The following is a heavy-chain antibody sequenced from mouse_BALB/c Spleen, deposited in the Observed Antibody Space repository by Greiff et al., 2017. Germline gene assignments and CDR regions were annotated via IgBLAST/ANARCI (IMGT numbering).Heavy chain of an antibody. D-gene: IGHD2-1*01. V-gene: IGHV5-17*02. J-gene: IGHJ1*01. CDR3: ARSGGNYMFDV. Sequence: EVMLVESGGGLVQPGGSRKLSCAASGFTFSSFGMHWVRQAPEKGLEWVAYISSGSSTIYYADTVKGRFTISRDNPKNTLFLQMTSLRSEDTAMYYCARSGGNYMFDVWGAGTTVTVSS. CDR1: GFTFSSFG. CDR2: ISSGSSTI.